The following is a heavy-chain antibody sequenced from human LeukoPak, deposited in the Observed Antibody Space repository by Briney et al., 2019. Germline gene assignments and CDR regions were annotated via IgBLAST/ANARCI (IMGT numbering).Heavy chain of an antibody. D-gene: IGHD6-13*01. J-gene: IGHJ4*02. V-gene: IGHV3-30*04. CDR1: GFSFSNYA. CDR2: ISYDGSNK. CDR3: AKAYSRKSYYFDY. Sequence: PGGSLRLSCAASGFSFSNYAMHWVRQAPGKGLEWVAVISYDGSNKYYADSVKGRFTISRDNSKNTLYLQMNSLRAEDTAVYYCAKAYSRKSYYFDYWGQGTLVTVSS.